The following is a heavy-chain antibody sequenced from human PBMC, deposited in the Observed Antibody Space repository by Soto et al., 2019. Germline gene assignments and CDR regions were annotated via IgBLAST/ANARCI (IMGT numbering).Heavy chain of an antibody. J-gene: IGHJ3*02. V-gene: IGHV3-23*01. CDR2: TGGGGVST. Sequence: EVQLLESGGGLVEPGGSLRLSCAASGFTFRSYAMNWVRQAPGKGLEWLSYTGGGGVSTYYADSVKGRFTSSRDDSKNTLYLQMNSLRAEDTALYCCAKIVGGGSHHDAFDIWGQGTMVTVSS. D-gene: IGHD2-15*01. CDR1: GFTFRSYA. CDR3: AKIVGGGSHHDAFDI.